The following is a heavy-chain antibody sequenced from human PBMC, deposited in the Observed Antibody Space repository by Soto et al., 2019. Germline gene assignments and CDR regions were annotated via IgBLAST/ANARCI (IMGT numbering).Heavy chain of an antibody. CDR1: GLTVSRTQ. V-gene: IGHV3-53*02. D-gene: IGHD6-13*01. J-gene: IGHJ3*01. Sequence: EVQLVETGGGLIQPGGSLRLSCAASGLTVSRTQMAWVRQVPGKGLQWVSVIYSAGSTYYANAVKGRFTISRDSSTNTLYLQMTDLRADDTAVYYCAREAAGFDLWGQGTMVTVSS. CDR3: AREAAGFDL. CDR2: IYSAGST.